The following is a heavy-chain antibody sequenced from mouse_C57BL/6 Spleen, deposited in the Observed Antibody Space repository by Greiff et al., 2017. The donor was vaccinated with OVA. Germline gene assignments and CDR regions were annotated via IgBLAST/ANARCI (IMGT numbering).Heavy chain of an antibody. CDR2: IYPGDGDT. CDR1: GYAFSSSW. CDR3: ARERNSNFYYAMDY. V-gene: IGHV1-82*01. J-gene: IGHJ4*01. Sequence: VKLQESGPELVKPGASVKISCKASGYAFSSSWMNWVKQRPGKGLEWIGRIYPGDGDTNYNGKFKGKATLTADKSSSTAYMQLSSLTSEDSAVYFCARERNSNFYYAMDYWGQGTSVTVSS. D-gene: IGHD2-5*01.